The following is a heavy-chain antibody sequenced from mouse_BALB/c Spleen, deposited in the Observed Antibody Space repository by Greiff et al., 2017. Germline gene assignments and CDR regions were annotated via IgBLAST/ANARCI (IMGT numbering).Heavy chain of an antibody. J-gene: IGHJ3*01. CDR2: IWSGGST. D-gene: IGHD2-4*01. V-gene: IGHV2-2*02. Sequence: VQLQQSGPGLVQPSQSLSITCTVSGFSLTSYGVHWVRQSPGKGLEWLGVIWSGGSTDYNAAFISRLSISKDNSKSQVFFKMNSLQANDTAIYYCAMITTGFAYWGQGTLVTVSA. CDR1: GFSLTSYG. CDR3: AMITTGFAY.